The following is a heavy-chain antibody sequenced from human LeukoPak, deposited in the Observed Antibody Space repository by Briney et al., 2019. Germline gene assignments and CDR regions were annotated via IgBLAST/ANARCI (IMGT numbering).Heavy chain of an antibody. V-gene: IGHV1-8*01. CDR2: MNPNSGNT. J-gene: IGHJ4*02. CDR3: ARALAVAGTGPFDY. CDR1: GYTFTSYD. Sequence: GASVKVSCKASGYTFTSYDINWVRQATGQGLEWMGWMNPNSGNTGYAQKFQGRVTMTRNTSISTAYMELSSLRSDDTAVYYCARALAVAGTGPFDYWGQGTLVTVSS. D-gene: IGHD6-19*01.